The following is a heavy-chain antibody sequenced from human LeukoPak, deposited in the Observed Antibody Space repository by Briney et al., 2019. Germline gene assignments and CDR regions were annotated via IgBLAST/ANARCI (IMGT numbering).Heavy chain of an antibody. V-gene: IGHV5-51*01. J-gene: IGHJ3*02. CDR2: IYPGDSDT. CDR3: ARSIAVAGTGYAYDAFDI. CDR1: GYSFTSYW. D-gene: IGHD6-19*01. Sequence: GESLKISCPGSGYSFTSYWIGWVRQMPGKGLEWMGIIYPGDSDTRYSPSFQGQVTISADKSISTAYLQWSSLKASDTAMYYCARSIAVAGTGYAYDAFDIWGQGTMVTVSS.